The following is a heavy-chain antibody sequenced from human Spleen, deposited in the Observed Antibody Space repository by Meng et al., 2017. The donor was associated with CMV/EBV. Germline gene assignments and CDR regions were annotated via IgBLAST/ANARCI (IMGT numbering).Heavy chain of an antibody. CDR1: GFTFSRYV. J-gene: IGHJ4*02. Sequence: GGSLRLSCAASGFTFSRYVMHWVRQAPGKGLEWVSVIYSGGSTYYADSVKGRFTISRDNSKNTLYLQMNSLRAEDTAVYYCARDIDGDYGILDYWGQGTLVTVSS. V-gene: IGHV3-53*01. CDR2: IYSGGST. CDR3: ARDIDGDYGILDY. D-gene: IGHD4-17*01.